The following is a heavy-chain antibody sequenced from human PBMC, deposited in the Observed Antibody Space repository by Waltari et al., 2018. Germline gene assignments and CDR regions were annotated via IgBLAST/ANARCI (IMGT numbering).Heavy chain of an antibody. Sequence: QVQLQVPRPELVKPLETLSLTFTVSGGSISSSFCSWIRHSPGKGLEWIGYIYYSGSTNYNHSLKRRVTIAVDTAKNQFSLKLSSVTAADTAVYYWARTLGYSSSWYLFYYFDYWGQGTLVTVSS. CDR3: ARTLGYSSSWYLFYYFDY. D-gene: IGHD6-13*01. J-gene: IGHJ4*02. V-gene: IGHV4-59*01. CDR1: GGSISSSF. CDR2: IYYSGST.